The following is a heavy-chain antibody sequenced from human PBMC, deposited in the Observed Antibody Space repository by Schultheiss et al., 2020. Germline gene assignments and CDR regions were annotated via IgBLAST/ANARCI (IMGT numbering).Heavy chain of an antibody. Sequence: GESLKISCAASGFTFSSYGMHWVRQAPGKGLEWVAVIWYDGSNKYYADSVKGRFTISRDNSKNTLYLQMNSLRAEDTAVYYCARGTPRVHDYGDYAHAFDIWGQGTMVTGSS. CDR3: ARGTPRVHDYGDYAHAFDI. CDR1: GFTFSSYG. CDR2: IWYDGSNK. V-gene: IGHV3-33*01. J-gene: IGHJ3*02. D-gene: IGHD4-17*01.